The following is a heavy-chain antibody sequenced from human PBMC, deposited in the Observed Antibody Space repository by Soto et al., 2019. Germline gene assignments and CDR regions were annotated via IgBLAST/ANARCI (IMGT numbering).Heavy chain of an antibody. Sequence: QVQLQESGPGLVKPSQTLSLTCTVSGGSVSSGGYYWSWIRQHPGKGLEWIGCVYYSGSTYYNPSLQSRLTISVDTSKNLFSLELSSVTAAGTAVYYCARGPPLGYWGQGTLVTVSS. CDR3: ARGPPLGY. CDR2: VYYSGST. CDR1: GGSVSSGGYY. J-gene: IGHJ4*02. V-gene: IGHV4-31*03.